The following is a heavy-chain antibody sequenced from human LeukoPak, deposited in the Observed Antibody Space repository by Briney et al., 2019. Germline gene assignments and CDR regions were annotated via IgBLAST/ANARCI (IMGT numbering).Heavy chain of an antibody. D-gene: IGHD5-18*01. J-gene: IGHJ6*02. CDR3: ARGWDPDTATIYGMDV. Sequence: GASVKVSCKASGGTFSSYAISWVRQAPGQGLEWMGGIIPIFGTANYAQKFQGRVTITADESTSTAYMELSSLRSEDTAVYCCARGWDPDTATIYGMDVWGQGTTVTVSS. V-gene: IGHV1-69*13. CDR2: IIPIFGTA. CDR1: GGTFSSYA.